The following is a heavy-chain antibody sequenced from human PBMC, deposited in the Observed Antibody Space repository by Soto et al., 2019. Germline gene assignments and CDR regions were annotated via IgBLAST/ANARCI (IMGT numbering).Heavy chain of an antibody. CDR3: ARDTIATPGYYCDY. Sequence: QVQLVQSGAEVKKPGASVMLSCKASGYTFTTYRMHWVRQAPGQTLEWMGWINGGNGNTRYSQKFQGRVTITRDTSASTAYMELNSLRSEDTAVYYCARDTIATPGYYCDYWGQGTLVTVSS. CDR1: GYTFTTYR. J-gene: IGHJ4*02. CDR2: INGGNGNT. V-gene: IGHV1-3*01. D-gene: IGHD6-6*01.